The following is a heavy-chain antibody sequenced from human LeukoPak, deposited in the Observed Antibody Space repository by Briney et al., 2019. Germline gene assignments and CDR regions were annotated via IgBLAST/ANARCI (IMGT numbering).Heavy chain of an antibody. V-gene: IGHV3-15*01. CDR1: GLTVSNAW. D-gene: IGHD2-2*01. CDR3: TRMNYARFDP. CDR2: IRSSSDGRTT. Sequence: GRSLRLSCAASGLTVSNAWMSWARQAPGKGMEWVGRIRSSSDGRTTDYAAPVKGRFTISRDDSENTLFLRMSSLETEDTAVYYCTRMNYARFDPWGQGTLVTVSS. J-gene: IGHJ5*02.